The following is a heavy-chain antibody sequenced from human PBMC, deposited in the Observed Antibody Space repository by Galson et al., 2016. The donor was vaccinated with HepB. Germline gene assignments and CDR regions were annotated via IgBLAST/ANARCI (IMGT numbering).Heavy chain of an antibody. D-gene: IGHD3-10*01. J-gene: IGHJ4*02. V-gene: IGHV3-21*01. Sequence: SLRLSCEASGFTFSNYSMTWVRQAPGKGLEWVASISRSIGSIHYADSVKVRVTISRDNAKNSLYLEMNSLRAEETAVYYCARDRIWRGELTRVYYFDYWGQGTLVTVSS. CDR1: GFTFSNYS. CDR3: ARDRIWRGELTRVYYFDY. CDR2: ISRSIGSI.